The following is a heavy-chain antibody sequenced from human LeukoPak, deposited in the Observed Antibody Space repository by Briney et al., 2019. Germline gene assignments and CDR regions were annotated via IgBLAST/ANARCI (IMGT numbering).Heavy chain of an antibody. CDR3: AREVSSADYYHYYGMDV. CDR2: IYYSGST. J-gene: IGHJ6*02. CDR1: GGSIIRSDYY. D-gene: IGHD2-2*01. V-gene: IGHV4-39*01. Sequence: PSETLSLTCTVSGGSIIRSDYYWGWIRQPPGKGLEGIGSIYYSGSTYYNPSLKSRVTISVDTSKNQFSLQLNSVTAADTAIYYCAREVSSADYYHYYGMDVWGQGTSVTVSS.